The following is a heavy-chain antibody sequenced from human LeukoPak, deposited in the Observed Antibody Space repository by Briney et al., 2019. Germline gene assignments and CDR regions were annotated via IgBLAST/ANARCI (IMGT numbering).Heavy chain of an antibody. D-gene: IGHD1-26*01. CDR1: GGSISSYY. Sequence: PSETLSLTCTVSGGSISSYYWTWIRQPPGKGLEWIGYVYYSGSTYYNPSLKSRVTISVDTSKNQFSLKLSSVTAADTAVYYCARMTVGATYFDYWGQGTLLTVSS. CDR2: VYYSGST. V-gene: IGHV4-59*01. CDR3: ARMTVGATYFDY. J-gene: IGHJ4*02.